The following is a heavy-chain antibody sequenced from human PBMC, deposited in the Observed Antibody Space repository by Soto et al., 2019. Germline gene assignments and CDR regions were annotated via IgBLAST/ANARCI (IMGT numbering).Heavy chain of an antibody. Sequence: GGSPRLSCTGSGFTFSSYGMSWVRQVPGKGLEWVSFISNGGDATHFADSVKGRFTISRDNSKNTLYLQMNSLRAEDTAVYYCELGGGYRYLDYWGQGALVTVSS. V-gene: IGHV3-23*01. D-gene: IGHD6-25*01. J-gene: IGHJ4*02. CDR1: GFTFSSYG. CDR3: ELGGGYRYLDY. CDR2: ISNGGDAT.